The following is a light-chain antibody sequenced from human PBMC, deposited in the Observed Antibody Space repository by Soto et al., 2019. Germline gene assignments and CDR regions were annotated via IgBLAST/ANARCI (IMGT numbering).Light chain of an antibody. Sequence: DIVLTQSPGTLSLSPGERATLSCRASQSIRDRYLAWYQQKPGQAPRLLIYGASTRATGIPDRFSGSGSATDFTLSISRLEPEDFAVYSCQQYGSSPEISFGHGTKVDIK. J-gene: IGKJ3*01. CDR2: GAS. CDR1: QSIRDRY. CDR3: QQYGSSPEIS. V-gene: IGKV3-20*01.